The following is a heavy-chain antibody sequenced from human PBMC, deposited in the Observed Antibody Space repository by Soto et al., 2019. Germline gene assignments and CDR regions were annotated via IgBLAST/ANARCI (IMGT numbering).Heavy chain of an antibody. J-gene: IGHJ4*02. Sequence: QVQLQQWGAGLLKPSETLSLTCAVYGGSFSGYYWSWIRQPPGKGLEWIGEINHSGSTNYNPSLKSRVTISVDTSKNQFSLKLSSVTAADTAVYYCARGLLGFGELSFDYWGQGTLVTVSS. V-gene: IGHV4-34*01. D-gene: IGHD3-10*01. CDR3: ARGLLGFGELSFDY. CDR1: GGSFSGYY. CDR2: INHSGST.